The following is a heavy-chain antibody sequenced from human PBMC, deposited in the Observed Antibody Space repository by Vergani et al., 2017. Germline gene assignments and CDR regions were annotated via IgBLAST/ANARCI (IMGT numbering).Heavy chain of an antibody. V-gene: IGHV3-74*03. CDR2: IKSDGSIT. CDR1: GFSFNSYW. Sequence: DVHLAESGGGFFQPGGSLRLSCSASGFSFNSYWMHWGRQVPGKGLLWVSRIKSDGSITAYADSVKGRFTISRDNAQNTLYLQMNSLRVEDTAVYYCARDVEEQLVPGVFDYWGQGTLVTVSS. CDR3: ARDVEEQLVPGVFDY. D-gene: IGHD6-6*01. J-gene: IGHJ4*02.